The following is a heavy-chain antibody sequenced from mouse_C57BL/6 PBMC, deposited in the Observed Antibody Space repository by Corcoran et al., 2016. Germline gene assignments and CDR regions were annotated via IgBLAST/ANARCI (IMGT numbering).Heavy chain of an antibody. CDR1: GYAFSSYW. V-gene: IGHV1-80*01. CDR2: IYPGDGDT. D-gene: IGHD2-5*01. J-gene: IGHJ4*01. CDR3: ARVGFYSNYEMDY. Sequence: QVQLQQSGAELVKPGASVKISCKASGYAFSSYWMNWVKQRPGKGLEWIGQIYPGDGDTNYNGKFKGKATLTADKSSSTAYMQLSSLTSEDSAVYFCARVGFYSNYEMDYWGQGTSVTVSS.